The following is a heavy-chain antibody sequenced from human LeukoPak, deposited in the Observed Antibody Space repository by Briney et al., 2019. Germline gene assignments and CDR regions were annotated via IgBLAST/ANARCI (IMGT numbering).Heavy chain of an antibody. J-gene: IGHJ4*02. CDR1: GFTFSSYA. V-gene: IGHV3-74*01. CDR2: INSDGSST. D-gene: IGHD1-26*01. CDR3: ARTRYSGSYYSPFDY. Sequence: GGSLRLSCAGSGFTFSSYAMSWVRQAPGKGLVWVSRINSDGSSTSYADSVKGRFTISRDNAKNTLYLQMNSLRAEDTAVYYCARTRYSGSYYSPFDYWGQGTLVTVSS.